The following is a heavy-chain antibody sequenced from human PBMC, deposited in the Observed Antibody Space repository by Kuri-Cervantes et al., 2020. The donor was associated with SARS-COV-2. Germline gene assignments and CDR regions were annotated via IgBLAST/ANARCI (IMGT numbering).Heavy chain of an antibody. V-gene: IGHV3-23*01. D-gene: IGHD3-3*01. CDR3: AKDYSVLRFLGGRGGFDY. J-gene: IGHJ4*02. Sequence: GESLKISCAASGFTFSSYAMSWVRQAPGKGLEWVSAISGSGGSTYYADSVKGRFTISRDNSKNTLYLKMNSLRAEDTAVYYCAKDYSVLRFLGGRGGFDYWGQGTLVTVSS. CDR2: ISGSGGST. CDR1: GFTFSSYA.